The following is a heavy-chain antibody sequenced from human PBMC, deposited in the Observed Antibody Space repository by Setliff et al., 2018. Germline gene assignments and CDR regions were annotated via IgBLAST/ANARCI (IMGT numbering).Heavy chain of an antibody. J-gene: IGHJ5*02. CDR1: GYRFTNYW. V-gene: IGHV5-51*01. CDR2: IYPGDSET. CDR3: ARGRRDGYKAGFDP. Sequence: GESLKISCKASGYRFTNYWIGWVRQMPGRGLEWMGIIYPGDSETRYSPSFQGQVTISADKSITTAYLQWSRLKVSDSGIYYCARGRRDGYKAGFDPWGQGTLVTVSS. D-gene: IGHD5-12*01.